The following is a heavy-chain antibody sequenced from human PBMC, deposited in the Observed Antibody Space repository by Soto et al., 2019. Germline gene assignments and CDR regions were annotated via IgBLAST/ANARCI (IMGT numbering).Heavy chain of an antibody. CDR3: AIDRNYYDSSGYYYGTFDY. Sequence: SETLSLTCTVSGGSISSYYWSWIRQPPGKGLEWIGYIYYSGSTNYNPSPKSRVTISVDTSKNQFSLKLSSVTAADTAVYYCAIDRNYYDSSGYYYGTFDYWGQGTLVTVSS. J-gene: IGHJ4*02. V-gene: IGHV4-59*01. CDR1: GGSISSYY. CDR2: IYYSGST. D-gene: IGHD3-22*01.